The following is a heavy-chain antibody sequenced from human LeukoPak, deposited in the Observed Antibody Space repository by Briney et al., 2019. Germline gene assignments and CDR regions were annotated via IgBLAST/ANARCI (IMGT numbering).Heavy chain of an antibody. CDR1: GYSFTSYW. Sequence: GESLKISCKGSGYSFTSYWIGWVRQMPGKGLEWMGIIYPGDSDTRYSPSFQGQVTISADKSISTAYLQWSSLKASDTAMYYCARHGPGVAVAGPLDYWGQGTLVTVSS. V-gene: IGHV5-51*01. D-gene: IGHD6-19*01. J-gene: IGHJ4*02. CDR2: IYPGDSDT. CDR3: ARHGPGVAVAGPLDY.